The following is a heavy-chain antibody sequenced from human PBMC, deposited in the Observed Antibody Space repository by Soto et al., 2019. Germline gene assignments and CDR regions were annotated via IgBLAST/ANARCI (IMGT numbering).Heavy chain of an antibody. CDR1: GGSISSGGYS. CDR2: IYHSGST. Sequence: PSETLSLTCAVSGGSISSGGYSWSWIRQPPGKGLEWIGYIYHSGSTYYNPSLKSRVTISVDRSKNQFSLKLSSVTAADTAVYYCARALFCSGGSCYSFAMGDYYYGMDVWGQGTTVTVSS. CDR3: ARALFCSGGSCYSFAMGDYYYGMDV. D-gene: IGHD2-15*01. V-gene: IGHV4-30-2*01. J-gene: IGHJ6*02.